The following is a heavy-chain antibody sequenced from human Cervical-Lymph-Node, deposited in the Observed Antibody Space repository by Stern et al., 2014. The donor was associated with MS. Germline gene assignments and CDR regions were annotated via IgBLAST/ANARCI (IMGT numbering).Heavy chain of an antibody. V-gene: IGHV1-2*02. CDR1: GYTFTAYF. J-gene: IGHJ4*02. D-gene: IGHD1-26*01. CDR3: ARDRGSYSDY. CDR2: ISPKTGSA. Sequence: QMQLVQSGAEVERPGASVKVSCKASGYTFTAYFLHWVRQAPGQGLEWMGWISPKTGSATYAQKFQDRVTMTRDTSINTGYMEVSSLRSDDTDVYYCARDRGSYSDYWGQGTLVAVSS.